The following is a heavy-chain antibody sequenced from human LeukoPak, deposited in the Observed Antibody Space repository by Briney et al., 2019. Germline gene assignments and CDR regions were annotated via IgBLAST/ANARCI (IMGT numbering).Heavy chain of an antibody. V-gene: IGHV3-23*01. CDR3: AKDWQLGG. Sequence: GGSLRLSCGASGFTFNNKPMGWVRQAPGKGLEWLSLITGDGGATYYADSVRGRFTISRDNSKNTVFLQMNSLRDEDTAVYCCAKDWQLGGWGQGTLVTVSS. J-gene: IGHJ4*02. CDR2: ITGDGGAT. D-gene: IGHD1-26*01. CDR1: GFTFNNKP.